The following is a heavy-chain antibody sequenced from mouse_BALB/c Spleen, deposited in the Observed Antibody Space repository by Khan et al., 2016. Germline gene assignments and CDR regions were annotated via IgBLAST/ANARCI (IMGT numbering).Heavy chain of an antibody. Sequence: EVELVASFVFFFQPGGSRKLSCAASGFTFSSFGMHWVRQAPEKGLEWVAYISSGSSTIYYADTVKGRFTISRDNPKNTLFLQMTSLRSEDTAMYYCARYYRYDYAMDYWGQGTSVTVSS. CDR2: ISSGSSTI. D-gene: IGHD2-14*01. V-gene: IGHV5-17*02. J-gene: IGHJ4*01. CDR1: GFTFSSFG. CDR3: ARYYRYDYAMDY.